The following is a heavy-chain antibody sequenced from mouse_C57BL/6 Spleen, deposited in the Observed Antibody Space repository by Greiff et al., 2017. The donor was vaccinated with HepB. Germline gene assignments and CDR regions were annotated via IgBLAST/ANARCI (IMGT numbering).Heavy chain of an antibody. Sequence: QVQLQQSGAELVRPGASVKLSCKASGYTFTDYYINWVKQRPGQGLEWIARIYPGSGNTYYNEKFKGKATLTAEKSSSTAYMQLSSLTSEDSAVYFCARPNHYYSFDYWGQGTTLTVSS. CDR1: GYTFTDYY. CDR2: IYPGSGNT. CDR3: ARPNHYYSFDY. J-gene: IGHJ2*01. D-gene: IGHD2-12*01. V-gene: IGHV1-76*01.